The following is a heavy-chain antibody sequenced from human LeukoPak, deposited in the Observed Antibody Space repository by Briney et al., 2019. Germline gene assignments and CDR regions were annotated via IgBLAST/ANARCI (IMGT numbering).Heavy chain of an antibody. CDR1: GFSLSSGYY. V-gene: IGHV4-38-2*02. CDR2: IYHSGST. CDR3: AREGVVGATFWSRDAFDI. D-gene: IGHD1-26*01. Sequence: SETLSLTCPVSGFSLSSGYYWGWVRQPPGKGLEWVWSIYHSGSTYYNPSLKSRVTMSVDTSKKQFSLKLRSVAAADTAVYYCAREGVVGATFWSRDAFDIWGQGTMVTVSS. J-gene: IGHJ3*02.